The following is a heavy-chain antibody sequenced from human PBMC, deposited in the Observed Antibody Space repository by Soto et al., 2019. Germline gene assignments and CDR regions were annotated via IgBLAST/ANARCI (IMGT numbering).Heavy chain of an antibody. J-gene: IGHJ4*02. CDR1: GGSISSYY. V-gene: IGHV4-59*01. Sequence: PSETLSLTCTVSGGSISSYYWSWIRQPPGKGLEWIGYIYYSGSTKYNPSLKSRVTISVDTSKNQFSLKLSSVTAADTAVYYCARIIAVAGYYFDYWGQGTLVTVSS. CDR2: IYYSGST. CDR3: ARIIAVAGYYFDY. D-gene: IGHD6-19*01.